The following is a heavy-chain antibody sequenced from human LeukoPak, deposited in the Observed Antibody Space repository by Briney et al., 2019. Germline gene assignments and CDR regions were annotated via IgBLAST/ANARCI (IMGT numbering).Heavy chain of an antibody. CDR2: ISSSSSYI. Sequence: GGSLRLSCAASGFTFSSYSMNWVRQAPGKGLEWVSSISSSSSYIYYADSVKGRFTISRDNAKNSLYLQMNSLRAEDTAVYHCARDSTYYYDSSGYPDWYFDLWGRGTLVTVSS. CDR1: GFTFSSYS. CDR3: ARDSTYYYDSSGYPDWYFDL. V-gene: IGHV3-21*01. J-gene: IGHJ2*01. D-gene: IGHD3-22*01.